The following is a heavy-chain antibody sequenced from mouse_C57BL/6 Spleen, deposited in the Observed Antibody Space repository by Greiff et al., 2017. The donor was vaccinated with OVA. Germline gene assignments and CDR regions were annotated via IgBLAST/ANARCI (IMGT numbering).Heavy chain of an antibody. CDR1: GFTFSSYA. CDR3: ARDGTYYYGSSHWYFDV. D-gene: IGHD1-1*01. Sequence: DVMLVESGGGLVKPGGSLKLSCAASGFTFSSYAMSWVRQTPEKRLEWVATISDGGSYTYYPDNVKGRFTISRDNAKNNLYLQMSHLKSEDTAMYYCARDGTYYYGSSHWYFDVWGTGTTVTVSS. J-gene: IGHJ1*03. CDR2: ISDGGSYT. V-gene: IGHV5-4*01.